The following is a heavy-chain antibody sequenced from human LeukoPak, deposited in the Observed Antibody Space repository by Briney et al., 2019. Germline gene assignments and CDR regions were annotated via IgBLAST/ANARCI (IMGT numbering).Heavy chain of an antibody. D-gene: IGHD3-10*01. CDR1: GFTFSSYA. J-gene: IGHJ4*02. V-gene: IGHV3-23*01. CDR2: SSGGGGST. CDR3: ARGYYLDY. Sequence: GGSLTLSCAASGFTFSSYAMSWVRQAPGGGVEWVSTSSGGGGSTYYADSVKGLFTISRDNSKNTLYLQMNSLRAEDTAVYYSARGYYLDYWGQGTLVTVSS.